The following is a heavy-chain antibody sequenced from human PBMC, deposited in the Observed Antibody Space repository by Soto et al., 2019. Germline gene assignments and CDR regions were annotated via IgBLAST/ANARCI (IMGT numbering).Heavy chain of an antibody. D-gene: IGHD1-7*01. Sequence: PGESLKISCKGSGYSFTSYLIGCVRQMPGKGLEWMVIIHPGDSDTRYSPSLQGQATISADTSIRTAYLQWSSLKASDTAMYYCARTNWNYALSSFNYYYYGMDVLGQGTTVNVSS. J-gene: IGHJ6*02. CDR1: GYSFTSYL. CDR3: ARTNWNYALSSFNYYYYGMDV. V-gene: IGHV5-51*01. CDR2: IHPGDSDT.